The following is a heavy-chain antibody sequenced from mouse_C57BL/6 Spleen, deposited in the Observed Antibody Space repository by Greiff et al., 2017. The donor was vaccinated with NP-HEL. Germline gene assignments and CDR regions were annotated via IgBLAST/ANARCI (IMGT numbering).Heavy chain of an antibody. CDR3: ARDYGSSYEDYYAMDY. CDR1: GYTFTDYY. V-gene: IGHV1-19*01. J-gene: IGHJ4*01. CDR2: INPYNVGT. Sequence: VQLQQSGPVLVKPGASVKMSCKASGYTFTDYYMNWVKQSHGKSLEWIGVINPYNVGTSYNQKFKGKATLTVDKSSSTAYMELNSLTSEDSAVYYCARDYGSSYEDYYAMDYWGQGTSVTVSS. D-gene: IGHD1-1*01.